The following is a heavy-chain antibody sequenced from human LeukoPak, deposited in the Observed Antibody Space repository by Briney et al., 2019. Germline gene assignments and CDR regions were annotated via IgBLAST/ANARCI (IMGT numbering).Heavy chain of an antibody. D-gene: IGHD3-10*01. CDR2: IYTSGST. CDR3: AKRGFGELRT. J-gene: IGHJ4*02. Sequence: PSETLSLTCTVSGGSISSGSYYWSWIRQPAGKGLEWIGRIYTSGSTNYNPSLKSRVTMSVDKSKNQFSLRLYSVTAADTAVYYCAKRGFGELRTWGQGTLVTVSS. CDR1: GGSISSGSYY. V-gene: IGHV4-61*02.